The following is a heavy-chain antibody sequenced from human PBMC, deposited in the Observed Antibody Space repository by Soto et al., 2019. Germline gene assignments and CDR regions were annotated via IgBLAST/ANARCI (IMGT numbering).Heavy chain of an antibody. CDR2: IYYTGNT. D-gene: IGHD3-22*01. V-gene: IGHV4-39*01. CDR3: ERHSIWLLLSDY. CDR1: GGSISNRNYY. J-gene: IGHJ4*02. Sequence: SETLSLTCNVSGGSISNRNYYWGWIRQPPGKGLEWVGRIYYTGNTYYNPAPKRRVTISVDTSKNQFSLKLASVTAADTAVYFCERHSIWLLLSDYWGQGSLVTVSS.